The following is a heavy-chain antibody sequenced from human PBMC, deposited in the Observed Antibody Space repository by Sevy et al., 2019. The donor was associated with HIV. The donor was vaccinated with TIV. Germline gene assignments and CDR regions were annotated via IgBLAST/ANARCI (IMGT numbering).Heavy chain of an antibody. CDR3: ARHRGDYVPPFDS. J-gene: IGHJ4*02. D-gene: IGHD4-17*01. Sequence: GGSLRLSCAASDFIFNNQAMSWVRQAPGEGLEWVSSISGSGTTTYYADSVQGRFTVSRDNSKKSLLLEMNSLRVEDTALYFCARHRGDYVPPFDSWGQGTLVTAS. CDR1: DFIFNNQA. CDR2: ISGSGTTT. V-gene: IGHV3-23*01.